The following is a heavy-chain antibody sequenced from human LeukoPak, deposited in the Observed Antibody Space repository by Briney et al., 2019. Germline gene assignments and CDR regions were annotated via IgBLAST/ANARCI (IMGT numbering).Heavy chain of an antibody. CDR2: ISAYNGNT. Sequence: ASVKVSCKASGYTFTSYGISWVRQAPGQGLEWMGWISAYNGNTNYAQKLQGRVTMTTDTSTSTAYMELRSLRSDDTAVYYCARDCGGIVVVPAAILVARPFDYWGQGTLVTVSS. CDR1: GYTFTSYG. CDR3: ARDCGGIVVVPAAILVARPFDY. V-gene: IGHV1-18*01. D-gene: IGHD2-2*01. J-gene: IGHJ4*02.